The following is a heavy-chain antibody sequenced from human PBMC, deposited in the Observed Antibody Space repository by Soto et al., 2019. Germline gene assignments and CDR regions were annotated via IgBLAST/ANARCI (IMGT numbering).Heavy chain of an antibody. J-gene: IGHJ6*02. V-gene: IGHV3-48*02. D-gene: IGHD6-13*01. CDR2: ISRSSSTI. Sequence: GGSLRLSCAASGFTFSKYILNWVRQAPGKGLEWISSISRSSSTIYYAESVKGRFTISRDNAKNSLSLEMNSLRDEDTAVYYCARTGIEASGTTYGMDVWGPGATVTVSS. CDR3: ARTGIEASGTTYGMDV. CDR1: GFTFSKYI.